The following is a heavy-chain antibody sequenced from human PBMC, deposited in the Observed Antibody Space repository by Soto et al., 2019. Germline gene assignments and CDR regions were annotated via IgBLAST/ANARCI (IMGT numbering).Heavy chain of an antibody. V-gene: IGHV3-30*18. CDR1: GFTISINY. Sequence: PGGSLRLSCAASGFTISINYMHWVRQAPGRGLEWVAVISNDGNNKYYADSVKGRFTLSRDNSKNMVYLQMDSLRVEDTAVYYCAKDHQTYNWDYLFDSWGPGTLVNVSS. CDR2: ISNDGNNK. D-gene: IGHD1-7*01. J-gene: IGHJ4*02. CDR3: AKDHQTYNWDYLFDS.